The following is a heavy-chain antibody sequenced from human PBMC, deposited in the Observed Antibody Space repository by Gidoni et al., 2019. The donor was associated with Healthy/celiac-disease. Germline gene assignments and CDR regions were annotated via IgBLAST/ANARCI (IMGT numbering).Heavy chain of an antibody. Sequence: GGSISSGSYYWSWIRQPAGKGLEWIGRIYTSGSTNYNPSLKSRVTISVDTSKNQFSLKLSSVTAADTAVYYCARESGSSPSDYGAFDYWGQGTLVTVSS. CDR1: GGSISSGSYY. CDR2: IYTSGST. CDR3: ARESGSSPSDYGAFDY. D-gene: IGHD4-17*01. J-gene: IGHJ4*02. V-gene: IGHV4-61*02.